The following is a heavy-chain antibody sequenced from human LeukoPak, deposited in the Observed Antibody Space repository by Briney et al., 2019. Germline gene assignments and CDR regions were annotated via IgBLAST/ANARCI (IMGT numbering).Heavy chain of an antibody. CDR1: GFTFSSYG. Sequence: GGSLRLSCAASGFTFSSYGMHWVRQAPGKGLEWVAVIWYDGSNKYYADSVKGRFTISRDNSKNTLYLQMNSLRAEDTAVYYCARDPSRYFDWAFFDYRGQGTLVTVSS. V-gene: IGHV3-33*01. J-gene: IGHJ4*02. CDR2: IWYDGSNK. D-gene: IGHD3-9*01. CDR3: ARDPSRYFDWAFFDY.